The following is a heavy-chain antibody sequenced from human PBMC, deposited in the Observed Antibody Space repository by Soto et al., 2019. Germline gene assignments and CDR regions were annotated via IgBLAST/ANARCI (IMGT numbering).Heavy chain of an antibody. Sequence: GKGLEWVAVIWHDGSNKYYADSVKGRFTISRDNSKNTLYLQMNSLRAEDTFFFFQAEDGIRDSLPVSAFLLNRSSDL. V-gene: IGHV3-33*01. D-gene: IGHD3-9*01. J-gene: IGHJ2*01. CDR3: AEDGIRDSLPVSAFLLNRSSDL. CDR2: IWHDGSNK.